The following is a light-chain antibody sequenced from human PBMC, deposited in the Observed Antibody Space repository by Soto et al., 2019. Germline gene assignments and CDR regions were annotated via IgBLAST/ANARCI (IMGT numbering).Light chain of an antibody. V-gene: IGKV3-20*01. J-gene: IGKJ1*01. CDR1: QSVSSH. Sequence: EIVLTQSPATLSLSPGERATVSCRASQSVSSHLAWYQQKRGQAPRLLIYDASSRASGIPARFSGSGSGTDFTLTISRLEPEDFAVYYCQQYGSSPWTFGQGTKV. CDR3: QQYGSSPWT. CDR2: DAS.